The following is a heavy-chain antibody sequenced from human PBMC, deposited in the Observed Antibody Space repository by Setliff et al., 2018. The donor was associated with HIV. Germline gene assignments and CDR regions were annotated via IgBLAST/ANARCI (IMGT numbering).Heavy chain of an antibody. CDR2: ITGSGKTI. V-gene: IGHV3-48*04. D-gene: IGHD5-12*01. Sequence: GGSLRLSCVASGSGFTFSSYCMDWVRQAPGKGLEWVSYITGSGKTIYNADSVKGRFTISRDNAKNSLYLQMNSLKTEDTAVYYCATEGYNRPLDYWGQGTLVTVSS. CDR1: GSGFTFSSYC. J-gene: IGHJ4*02. CDR3: ATEGYNRPLDY.